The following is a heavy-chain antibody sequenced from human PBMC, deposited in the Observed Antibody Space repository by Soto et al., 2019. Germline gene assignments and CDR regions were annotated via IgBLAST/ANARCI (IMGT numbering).Heavy chain of an antibody. J-gene: IGHJ6*02. CDR3: ASDPAHCSSPRCYTGDSGMDV. CDR1: GGSISSGGYY. V-gene: IGHV4-31*03. D-gene: IGHD2-2*02. CDR2: IYYSGST. Sequence: NPSETLSLTCTVSGGSISSGGYYWSWIRQHPGKGLEWIGYIYYSGSTYYNPSLKSRVTISVDTSKNQFSLKLSSVTAADTAVYYCASDPAHCSSPRCYTGDSGMDVWGQGTTVTVSS.